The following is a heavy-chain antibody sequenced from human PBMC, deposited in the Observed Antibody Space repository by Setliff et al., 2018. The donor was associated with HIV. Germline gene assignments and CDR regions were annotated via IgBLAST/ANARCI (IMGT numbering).Heavy chain of an antibody. V-gene: IGHV4-39*01. J-gene: IGHJ3*02. CDR1: GGSIARSYLY. D-gene: IGHD3-16*01. CDR2: ISYSGST. CDR3: ARVDHLATTAYRMDAFDI. Sequence: SETLSLTCTVSGGSIARSYLYWGWIRQPPGKGLEWIGSISYSGSTYYNPSLKSRVTMSVDTSKNQFSLKLSSVTAADTAVYYCARVDHLATTAYRMDAFDIWGQGTMVTVSS.